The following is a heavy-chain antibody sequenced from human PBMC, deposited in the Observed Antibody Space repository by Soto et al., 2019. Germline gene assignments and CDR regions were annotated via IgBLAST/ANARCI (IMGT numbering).Heavy chain of an antibody. J-gene: IGHJ6*02. CDR1: GYTFSRYG. D-gene: IGHD2-8*01. CDR3: ARNGQPPYYFYGLDV. V-gene: IGHV1-18*01. CDR2: ISGYNGDT. Sequence: QGQLVQSGGEVKKPGASVKVSCKASGYTFSRYGISWVRQAPGQGLEWMGWISGYNGDTNYAQKFQGRVTMTIDTSTTTAYMGLRSLTSDDTAVYYCARNGQPPYYFYGLDVCGQGTTVTDSS.